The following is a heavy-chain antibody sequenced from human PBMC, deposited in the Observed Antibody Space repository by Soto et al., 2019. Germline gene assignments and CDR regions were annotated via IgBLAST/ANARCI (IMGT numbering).Heavy chain of an antibody. J-gene: IGHJ4*02. V-gene: IGHV1-3*01. CDR3: ARVEYYGSGSYFPFDY. Sequence: ASVKVSCKASGYTFTSYAMHWVRQAPGQRLEWMGWINAGNGNTKYSQKFQGRVTITRDTSASTAYMELSSLRSEDTAVYYCARVEYYGSGSYFPFDYWGQGTLVTAPQ. CDR1: GYTFTSYA. D-gene: IGHD3-10*01. CDR2: INAGNGNT.